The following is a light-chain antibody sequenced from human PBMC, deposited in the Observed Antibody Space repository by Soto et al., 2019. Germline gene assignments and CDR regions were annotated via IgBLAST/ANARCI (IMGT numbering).Light chain of an antibody. CDR2: GAS. Sequence: EIVLTQSPGTLSLSPGERATLSCRASQTVRSNYLAWYQQKRGQAPRLLIYGASSRATGVPDRFSGSGSGTDFTLTIGRLEPEDFAVYYCQQYGASLYTFGQGTKLEIK. J-gene: IGKJ2*01. CDR1: QTVRSNY. CDR3: QQYGASLYT. V-gene: IGKV3-20*01.